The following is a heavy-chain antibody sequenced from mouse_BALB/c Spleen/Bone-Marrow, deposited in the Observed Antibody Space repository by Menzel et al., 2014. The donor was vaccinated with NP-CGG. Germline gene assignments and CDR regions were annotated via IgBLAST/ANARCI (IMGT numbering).Heavy chain of an antibody. V-gene: IGHV2-5*01. CDR2: IWRGGST. J-gene: IGHJ4*01. Sequence: VQRVESGPGLVQPSQSLSITCTVSGFSLTSYGVHWVRQSPGKGLEWLGVIWRGGSTDYNAAFMSRLSITKDNSKSQVFFKMNSLQADDTAIYYCAKAIRQGYYYAMDYWGQGTSVTVSS. CDR3: AKAIRQGYYYAMDY. CDR1: GFSLTSYG. D-gene: IGHD2-12*01.